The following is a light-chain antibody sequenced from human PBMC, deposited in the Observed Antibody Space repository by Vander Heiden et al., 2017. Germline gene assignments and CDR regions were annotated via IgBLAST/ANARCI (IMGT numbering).Light chain of an antibody. CDR2: DAS. CDR3: QQYDYLPPT. Sequence: DIQMTQSPSPLSASVGDKITITCQASLDITNYLNWYQQKPGKAPKLLIYDASNLETGVPSRFSGSGSGTHFTFTISSLQPEDFATYYCQQYDYLPPTFGQGTRLEIK. CDR1: LDITNY. V-gene: IGKV1-33*01. J-gene: IGKJ5*01.